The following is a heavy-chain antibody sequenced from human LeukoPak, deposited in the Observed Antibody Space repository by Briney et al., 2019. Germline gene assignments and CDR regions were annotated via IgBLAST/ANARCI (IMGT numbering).Heavy chain of an antibody. V-gene: IGHV3-30*18. CDR2: ISYDGSNK. J-gene: IGHJ6*02. CDR1: GFTFSSYA. CDR3: AKDGFNYGSGSYYNPNYYYYGMDV. D-gene: IGHD3-10*01. Sequence: GGSLRLSCAASGFTFSSYAMHWVRQAPGKGLEWVALISYDGSNKYYVDSVKGRFTISRDNSKNTLYLQMNSLRAEDTAVYYCAKDGFNYGSGSYYNPNYYYYGMDVWGQGTTVTVSS.